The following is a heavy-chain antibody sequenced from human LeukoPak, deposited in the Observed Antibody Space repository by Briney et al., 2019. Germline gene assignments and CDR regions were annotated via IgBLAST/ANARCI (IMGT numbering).Heavy chain of an antibody. J-gene: IGHJ5*02. CDR2: ISSSGSTI. V-gene: IGHV3-11*01. CDR1: GFTFSDYY. D-gene: IGHD2-2*01. CDR3: ARFEYCSSTSCYDWLDP. Sequence: PGGSLRLSCAASGFTFSDYYMSWIRQAPGKGLEWVSYISSSGSTIYYADSVKGRFTISRDNAKNSLYLQMNSLRAEDTAVYYCARFEYCSSTSCYDWLDPWGQGTLVTVSS.